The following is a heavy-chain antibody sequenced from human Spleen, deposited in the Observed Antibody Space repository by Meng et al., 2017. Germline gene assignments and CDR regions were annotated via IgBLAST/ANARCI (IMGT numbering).Heavy chain of an antibody. CDR1: GFSFTDAW. D-gene: IGHD6-13*01. CDR3: ATGAAAADH. CDR2: IKSNSDGGTT. Sequence: ESGGGLVNPGGALRLSWLASGFSFTDAWMSWVRQAPGKGLEWVGRIKSNSDGGTTDYAAPVKGRFTISRDDSKNTLYLQMNSLITEDTAVYFCATGAAAADHWGQGTLVTVSS. J-gene: IGHJ4*02. V-gene: IGHV3-15*01.